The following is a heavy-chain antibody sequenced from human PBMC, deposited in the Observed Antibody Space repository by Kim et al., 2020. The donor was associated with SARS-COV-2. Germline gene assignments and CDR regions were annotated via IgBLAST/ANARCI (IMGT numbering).Heavy chain of an antibody. CDR3: ARGGYCSSTSCYWEFDY. CDR1: GYTFTSYG. V-gene: IGHV1-18*04. J-gene: IGHJ4*02. CDR2: ISAYNGNT. D-gene: IGHD2-2*01. Sequence: ASVKVSCKASGYTFTSYGISWVRQAPGQGLEWMGWISAYNGNTNYAQKLQGRVTMTTDTSTSTAYMELRSLRSDDTAVYYCARGGYCSSTSCYWEFDYWGQGTLVTVSS.